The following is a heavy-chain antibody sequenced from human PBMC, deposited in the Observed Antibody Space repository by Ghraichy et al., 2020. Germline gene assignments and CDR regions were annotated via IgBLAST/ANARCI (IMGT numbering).Heavy chain of an antibody. D-gene: IGHD3-10*01. V-gene: IGHV3-7*03. CDR3: ARDHGLWFGELLPGY. Sequence: GGSLRLSCAASGFTFSSYWMSWVRQAPGKGLEWVANIKQDGSEKYYVDSVKGRFTISRDNAKNSLYLQMNSLRAEDTAVYYCARDHGLWFGELLPGYWGQGAQVTVSS. J-gene: IGHJ4*02. CDR2: IKQDGSEK. CDR1: GFTFSSYW.